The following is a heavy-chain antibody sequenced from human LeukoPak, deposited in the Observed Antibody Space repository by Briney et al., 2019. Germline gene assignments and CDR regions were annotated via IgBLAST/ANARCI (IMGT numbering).Heavy chain of an antibody. Sequence: SETLSLTCTVSGGSISSYCWSWLRQPPGKGLEWIGYIYYSGSTNYNPSLKSRVTISVDTSRNQFSLKLSSVTAADTAVYYCARSGGYWGQGTLVTVSS. J-gene: IGHJ4*02. CDR3: ARSGGY. D-gene: IGHD1-26*01. V-gene: IGHV4-59*01. CDR1: GGSISSYC. CDR2: IYYSGST.